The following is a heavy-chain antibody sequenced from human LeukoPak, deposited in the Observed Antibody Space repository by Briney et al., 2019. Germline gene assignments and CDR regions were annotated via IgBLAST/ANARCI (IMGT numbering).Heavy chain of an antibody. CDR3: AIPYYYGSGSSPGAFDI. CDR2: INHSGST. CDR1: GGSISNYY. J-gene: IGHJ3*02. V-gene: IGHV4-34*01. Sequence: SETLSLTCTVSGGSISNYYWSWIRQPPGKGLEWIGEINHSGSTNYNPSLKSRVTISVDTSKNQFSLKLSSVTAADTAVYYCAIPYYYGSGSSPGAFDIWGQGTMVTVSS. D-gene: IGHD3-10*01.